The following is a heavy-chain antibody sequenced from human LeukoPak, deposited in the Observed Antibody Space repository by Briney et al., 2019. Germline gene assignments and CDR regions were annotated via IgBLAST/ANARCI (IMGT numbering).Heavy chain of an antibody. J-gene: IGHJ3*01. CDR2: INAGNGNT. CDR1: GYTFTSYT. Sequence: ASVKVSCKASGYTFTSYTMHWVRQAPGQRLEWMGWINAGNGNTKYSQKFQGRVTITRDTSASTAYMELSSLRSEGTAVYYCATTQYCSGGTCRGAFDFWGQGTTVTVSS. D-gene: IGHD2-15*01. V-gene: IGHV1-3*01. CDR3: ATTQYCSGGTCRGAFDF.